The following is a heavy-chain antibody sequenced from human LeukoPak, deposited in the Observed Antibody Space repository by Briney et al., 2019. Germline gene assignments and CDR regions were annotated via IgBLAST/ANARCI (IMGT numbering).Heavy chain of an antibody. J-gene: IGHJ3*02. CDR2: ISSNGGST. CDR3: ARVRGGDCYSCGGAFDI. V-gene: IGHV3-64*01. CDR1: GFTFSSYA. D-gene: IGHD2-21*02. Sequence: AGGSLRLSCAASGFTFSSYAMHWVRQAPGRGLEYVSAISSNGGSTYYANSVRGRFTISRDNSKNTLYLQMGSLRAEDMAVYYCARVRGGDCYSCGGAFDIWGQGTMVTVSS.